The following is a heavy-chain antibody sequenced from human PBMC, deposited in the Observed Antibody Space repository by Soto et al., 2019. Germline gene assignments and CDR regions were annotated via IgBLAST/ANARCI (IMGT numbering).Heavy chain of an antibody. CDR2: INSDGSST. V-gene: IGHV3-74*01. J-gene: IGHJ6*02. CDR3: ARAVRSGSYPYYYYGMDV. CDR1: GFTFSNYG. D-gene: IGHD3-10*01. Sequence: EVQVVESGGGLVQPGGSLRLSCAASGFTFSNYGMQWVRQAPGKGLVWVSRINSDGSSTSYADSVKGRFTISRDNANNTLDLQMNSLRAEDTAVYYCARAVRSGSYPYYYYGMDVWGQGTTVTVSS.